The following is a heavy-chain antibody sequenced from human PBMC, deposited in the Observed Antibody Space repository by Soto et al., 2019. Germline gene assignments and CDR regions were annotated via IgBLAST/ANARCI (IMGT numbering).Heavy chain of an antibody. V-gene: IGHV3-30*18. CDR1: GFTFSSYG. CDR2: ISYDGSNK. Sequence: QVQLVESGGGVVQPGRSLRLSCAASGFTFSSYGMHWVRQAPDKGLEWVAVISYDGSNKYYADSVKGRFTISRDNSKNTLYLQMNSLRAEDTAVYYCAKEPPIVGATYFDYWGQGTLVTVSS. D-gene: IGHD1-26*01. J-gene: IGHJ4*02. CDR3: AKEPPIVGATYFDY.